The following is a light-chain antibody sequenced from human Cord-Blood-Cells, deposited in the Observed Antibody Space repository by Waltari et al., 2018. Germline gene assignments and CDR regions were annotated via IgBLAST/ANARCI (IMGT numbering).Light chain of an antibody. Sequence: TQSPGTLYLSPGERATLSCRASQSVSSSYLAWYQQKPGQAPRLLIYGASSRATGIPDRFSGSGSGTDFTLTISRLEPEDFAVYYCQQYGSSPYTFGQGTKLEIK. J-gene: IGKJ2*01. CDR2: GAS. CDR3: QQYGSSPYT. V-gene: IGKV3-20*01. CDR1: QSVSSSY.